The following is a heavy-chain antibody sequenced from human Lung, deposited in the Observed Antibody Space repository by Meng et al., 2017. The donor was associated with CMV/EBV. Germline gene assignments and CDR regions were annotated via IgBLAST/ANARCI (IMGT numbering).Heavy chain of an antibody. V-gene: IGHV3-21*01. CDR3: AREDYGDYGLDY. J-gene: IGHJ4*02. CDR1: GFTFSSYS. CDR2: ISSSSSYI. D-gene: IGHD4-17*01. Sequence: GGSLRLSCAASGFTFSSYSMNWVRKAPGKGLEWVSSISSSSSYIYYADSVKGRFTISRDNAKNSLYLQMNSLRAEDTAVYYCAREDYGDYGLDYWGQGTLVTVSS.